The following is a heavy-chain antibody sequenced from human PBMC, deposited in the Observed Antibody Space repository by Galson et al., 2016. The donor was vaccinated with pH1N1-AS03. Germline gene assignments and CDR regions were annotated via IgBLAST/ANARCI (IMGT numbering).Heavy chain of an antibody. D-gene: IGHD2-2*01. Sequence: SLRLSCAASGFTFNNAWMSWVRQAPGKGLEWVGRIKSKTDGGTIDYAAPAKGRFTISRHDSIDTLFLQMSSLKTEEPPLYFCTATYCSSRDYCNYSWGQGTLVTVSS. CDR2: IKSKTDGGTI. J-gene: IGHJ4*02. CDR3: TATYCSSRDYCNYS. CDR1: GFTFNNAW. V-gene: IGHV3-15*01.